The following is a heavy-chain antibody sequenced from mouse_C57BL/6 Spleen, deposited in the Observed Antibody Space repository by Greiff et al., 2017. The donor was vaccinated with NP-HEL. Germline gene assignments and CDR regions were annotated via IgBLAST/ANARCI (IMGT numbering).Heavy chain of an antibody. D-gene: IGHD2-5*01. V-gene: IGHV1-50*01. CDR1: GYTFTSYW. CDR2: IDPSDSYT. J-gene: IGHJ4*01. CDR3: ARGGYSNYLYAMDY. Sequence: QVQLQQPGAELVKPGASVKLSCKASGYTFTSYWMQWVKQRPGQGLEWIGEIDPSDSYTNYNQKFKGKATLTVDTSSSTAYMQLSSLTSEDSAVYYCARGGYSNYLYAMDYWGQGTSVTVSS.